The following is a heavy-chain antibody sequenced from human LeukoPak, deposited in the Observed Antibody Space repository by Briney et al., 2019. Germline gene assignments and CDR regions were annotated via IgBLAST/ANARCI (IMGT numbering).Heavy chain of an antibody. J-gene: IGHJ6*02. CDR3: ARDLVYYDFWSGYYPYYYGMDV. CDR1: GFTFSSYW. CDR2: IKQDGSEK. V-gene: IGHV3-7*03. D-gene: IGHD3-3*01. Sequence: GGSLRLSCEASGFTFSSYWMSWVRQAPGKGLEWVANIKQDGSEKYYVDSVKGRFTISRDNAKNSLYLQMNSLRAEDTAVYYCARDLVYYDFWSGYYPYYYGMDVWGQGTTVTVSS.